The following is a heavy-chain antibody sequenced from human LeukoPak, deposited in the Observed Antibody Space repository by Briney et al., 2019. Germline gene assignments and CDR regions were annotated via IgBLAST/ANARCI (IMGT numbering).Heavy chain of an antibody. CDR3: ARGLNKYCSGGSCYSSS. D-gene: IGHD2-15*01. J-gene: IGHJ4*02. CDR2: INHSGST. Sequence: SETLSLTCAVYGGSFSGYYWSWIRQPPGKGLEWIGEINHSGSTNYNPSLKSRVTISVDTSKNQFSLKLSSVTAADTAVYYCARGLNKYCSGGSCYSSSWGQGTLVTVSS. CDR1: GGSFSGYY. V-gene: IGHV4-34*01.